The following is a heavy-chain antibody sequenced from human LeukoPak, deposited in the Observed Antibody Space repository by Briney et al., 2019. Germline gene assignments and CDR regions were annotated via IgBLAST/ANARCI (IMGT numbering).Heavy chain of an antibody. CDR3: ARARDGSYDY. J-gene: IGHJ4*02. V-gene: IGHV3-48*02. D-gene: IGHD1-26*01. CDR2: ISSSSRTV. CDR1: GXTFTSTS. Sequence: GGSLRLSWAASGXTFTSTSVNWVRQAPGKGLEWISYISSSSRTVHYADSVKGRFTISRDNAKNSLYLQMNSLRDEDTAVYYCARARDGSYDYWGQGTLVTVSS.